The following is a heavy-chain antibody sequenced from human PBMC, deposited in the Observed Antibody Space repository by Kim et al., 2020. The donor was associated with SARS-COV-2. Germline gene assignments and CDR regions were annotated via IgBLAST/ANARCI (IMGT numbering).Heavy chain of an antibody. J-gene: IGHJ4*02. D-gene: IGHD6-19*01. CDR3: ARDAAVAGGLFDY. V-gene: IGHV7-4-1*02. Sequence: YAQGFTGRFVFSLDTSVSTAYLQISSLKAEDTAVYYCARDAAVAGGLFDYWGQGTLVTVSS.